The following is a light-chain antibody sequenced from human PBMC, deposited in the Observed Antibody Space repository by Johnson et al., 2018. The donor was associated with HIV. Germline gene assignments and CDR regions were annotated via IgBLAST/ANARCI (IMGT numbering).Light chain of an antibody. J-gene: IGLJ1*01. CDR2: YNN. Sequence: VLTQPPSVSAAPGQKVTISCSGSSSNIGNNYVSWYQQLPGTAPKLLIYYNNQRPSGIPDRFSGSKSGTSATLGITGLQTGDEADYYCETWDSSLSGVFGTGTKVTVL. V-gene: IGLV1-51*01. CDR3: ETWDSSLSGV. CDR1: SSNIGNNY.